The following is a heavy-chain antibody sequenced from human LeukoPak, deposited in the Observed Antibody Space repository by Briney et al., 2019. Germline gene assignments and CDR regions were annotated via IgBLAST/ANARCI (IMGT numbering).Heavy chain of an antibody. CDR3: ARGRYCSSTSCHPGAFDI. CDR1: GYTFTSYA. CDR2: INAGNGNT. J-gene: IGHJ3*02. Sequence: ASVKVSCKASGYTFTSYAMHWVRQAPGQRLEWMGWINAGNGNTKYSQKFQGRVTITRDTSASTAYMELSSLRSEDTAVYYCARGRYCSSTSCHPGAFDIWGQGTMVTVSS. D-gene: IGHD2-2*01. V-gene: IGHV1-3*01.